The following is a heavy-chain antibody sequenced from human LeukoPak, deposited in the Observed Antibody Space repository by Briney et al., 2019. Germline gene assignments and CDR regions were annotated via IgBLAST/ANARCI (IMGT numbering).Heavy chain of an antibody. CDR3: VRGTMIVGP. CDR2: INSNGVRT. J-gene: IGHJ5*02. D-gene: IGHD3-22*01. CDR1: GFTFSKAW. Sequence: GGSLRLSCAASGFTFSKAWMSWVRQAPGKGLEWVSSINSNGVRTTYGDSVKGRFTIFRDDANDSLYLLMHSLRAEDTAFYYCVRGTMIVGPWGQGTLVTVSS. V-gene: IGHV3-20*04.